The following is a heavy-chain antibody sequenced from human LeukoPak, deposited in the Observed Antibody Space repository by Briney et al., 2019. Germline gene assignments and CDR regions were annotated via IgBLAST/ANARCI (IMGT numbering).Heavy chain of an antibody. CDR2: IKQDGSEK. J-gene: IGHJ3*02. CDR1: GFTFSSYW. D-gene: IGHD1-26*01. V-gene: IGHV3-7*01. CDR3: AGALPRIVLTDAFDI. Sequence: GGSLRLSCAASGFTFSSYWMSWVRQAPGKGLEWVANIKQDGSEKYYVDSVKGRFTISRDNAKNSLYLQMNSLRAEDTAVYYCAGALPRIVLTDAFDIWGQGTMVTVSS.